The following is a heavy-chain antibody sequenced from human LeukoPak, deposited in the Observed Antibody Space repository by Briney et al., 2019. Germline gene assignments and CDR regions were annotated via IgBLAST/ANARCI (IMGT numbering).Heavy chain of an antibody. D-gene: IGHD3-10*01. CDR3: ARPHSGHLFDY. CDR2: IWYDGSNK. Sequence: PGRSLRLSCAASGFTFSSYGMHWVRQAPGKGLEWVAVIWYDGSNKYYADSVKGRFTISRDNAKNSLYLQMNSLRDEDTAVYYCARPHSGHLFDYWGQGTLVTVSS. V-gene: IGHV3-33*01. CDR1: GFTFSSYG. J-gene: IGHJ4*02.